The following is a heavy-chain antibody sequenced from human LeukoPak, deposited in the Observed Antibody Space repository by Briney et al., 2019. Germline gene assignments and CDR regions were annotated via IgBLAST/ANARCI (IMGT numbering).Heavy chain of an antibody. CDR1: GGSFSGYY. V-gene: IGHV4-34*01. D-gene: IGHD5-18*01. Sequence: SETLSLTCAVYGGSFSGYYWSWIRQPPGKGLEWIGEINHSGSTNYNPSLESRVTISVDTSKNQFSLKLSSVTAADTAVYYCARGLVDTAMVFFDYWGQGTLVTVSS. CDR2: INHSGST. CDR3: ARGLVDTAMVFFDY. J-gene: IGHJ4*02.